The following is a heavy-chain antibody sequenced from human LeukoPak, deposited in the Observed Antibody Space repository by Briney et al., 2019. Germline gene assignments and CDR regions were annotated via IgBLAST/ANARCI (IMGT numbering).Heavy chain of an antibody. CDR2: IIPIFGTA. D-gene: IGHD6-13*01. V-gene: IGHV1-69*05. CDR3: ARDGVAAAGYYYYYMDV. Sequence: ASVKVSCKASGSTFSSYAISWVRQAPGQGLEWMGRIIPIFGTANYAQKFQGRVTITTDESTSTAYMELSSLRSEDTAVYYCARDGVAAAGYYYYYMDVWGKGTTVTVSS. J-gene: IGHJ6*03. CDR1: GSTFSSYA.